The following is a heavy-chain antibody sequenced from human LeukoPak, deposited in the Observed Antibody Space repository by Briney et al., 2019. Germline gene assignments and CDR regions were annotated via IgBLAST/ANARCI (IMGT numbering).Heavy chain of an antibody. V-gene: IGHV4-59*01. CDR3: ARSHSNRGSDNWFDP. J-gene: IGHJ5*02. CDR2: IYYSGST. CDR1: GGSISIYY. Sequence: PSETLSLTCTVSGGSISIYYWSWIRQPPGKGLEWIGYIYYSGSTNYNPSLKSRVAISVDTSKNQFSLKLSSVTAADTAVYYCARSHSNRGSDNWFDPWGQGTLVTVSS. D-gene: IGHD4-11*01.